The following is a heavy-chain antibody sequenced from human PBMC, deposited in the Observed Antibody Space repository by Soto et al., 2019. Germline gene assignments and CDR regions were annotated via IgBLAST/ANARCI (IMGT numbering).Heavy chain of an antibody. Sequence: QVQLVQSGAEVKKPGSSVKLSCKTSGGTFRNYVINWVRQAPGQGLEWMGGSIPVFGTAIYAQTFQGRFTITADESTSTAYMELSSLRSEDTAVYYCAIPLPKQQLVRGAFDHWGQGTLVTVAS. CDR3: AIPLPKQQLVRGAFDH. CDR1: GGTFRNYV. CDR2: SIPVFGTA. V-gene: IGHV1-69*01. J-gene: IGHJ4*02. D-gene: IGHD6-13*01.